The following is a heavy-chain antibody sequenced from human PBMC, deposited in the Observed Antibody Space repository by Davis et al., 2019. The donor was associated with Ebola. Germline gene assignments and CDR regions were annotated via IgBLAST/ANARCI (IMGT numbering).Heavy chain of an antibody. Sequence: AASVKVSCKASGYTFTSYAMHWVRQAPGQRLEWMGWINAGNGNTKYSQKFQGRVTITRDTSASTAYMELSSLRSEDTAVYYCARDENSNYGFYYYGMDVWGQGTTVTVSS. J-gene: IGHJ6*02. V-gene: IGHV1-3*01. D-gene: IGHD4-11*01. CDR3: ARDENSNYGFYYYGMDV. CDR1: GYTFTSYA. CDR2: INAGNGNT.